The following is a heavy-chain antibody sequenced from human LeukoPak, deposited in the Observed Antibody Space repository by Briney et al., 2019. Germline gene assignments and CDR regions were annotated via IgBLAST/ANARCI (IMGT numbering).Heavy chain of an antibody. CDR2: ISGSGGST. J-gene: IGHJ4*02. CDR3: AKGPGGGFSSGWYGDY. CDR1: GFTFSSYA. D-gene: IGHD6-19*01. Sequence: GGSLRLSCAASGFTFSSYAMSWVRQAPGKGLEWVSAISGSGGSTYYADSVKGRFTISRDNSKNTLYPQMNSLRAEDTAVYYCAKGPGGGFSSGWYGDYWGQGTLVTVSS. V-gene: IGHV3-23*01.